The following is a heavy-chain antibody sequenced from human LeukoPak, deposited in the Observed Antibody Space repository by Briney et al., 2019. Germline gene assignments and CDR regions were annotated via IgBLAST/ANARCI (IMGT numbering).Heavy chain of an antibody. CDR1: GFTFRNYA. Sequence: GGSLRLSCAASGFTFRNYAMSWVRQAPGKGLEWVSSINDSGGSTYYADSVKGRFTVSRDNSKNTLSLQMNSLRAEDTAVYYCAKDLMVATSGYVYWGQGTQVTVSS. J-gene: IGHJ4*02. D-gene: IGHD5-12*01. CDR3: AKDLMVATSGYVY. CDR2: INDSGGST. V-gene: IGHV3-23*01.